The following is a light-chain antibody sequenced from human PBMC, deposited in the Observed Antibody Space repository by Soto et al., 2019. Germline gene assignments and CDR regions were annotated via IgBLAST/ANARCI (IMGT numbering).Light chain of an antibody. Sequence: DIQMTQSPSSLSASVGDRVTITCRASQNIKDSLNWYQQIPGKAPTVLIYGASSLERGVPSRFSGSGSGTDFTLTISSLQAEDFATYYCQQSYSDPLTFGGGTNVEI. CDR2: GAS. J-gene: IGKJ4*01. CDR3: QQSYSDPLT. V-gene: IGKV1-39*01. CDR1: QNIKDS.